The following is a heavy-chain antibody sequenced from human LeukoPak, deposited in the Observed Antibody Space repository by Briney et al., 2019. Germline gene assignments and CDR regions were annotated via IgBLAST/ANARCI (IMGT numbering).Heavy chain of an antibody. CDR3: ARLWFGEFFDP. J-gene: IGHJ5*02. V-gene: IGHV4-34*01. CDR1: GGSFSGHY. CDR2: IYYSGST. D-gene: IGHD3-10*01. Sequence: ASETLSLTCAVYGGSFSGHYWGWIRQPPGKGLEWIGSIYYSGSTYYNPSLKSRVTISVDTSKNQFSLKLSSVTAADTAVYYCARLWFGEFFDPWGQGTLVTVSS.